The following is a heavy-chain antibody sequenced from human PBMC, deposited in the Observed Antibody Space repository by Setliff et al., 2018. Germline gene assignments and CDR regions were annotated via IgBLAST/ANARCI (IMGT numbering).Heavy chain of an antibody. D-gene: IGHD3-9*01. V-gene: IGHV1-46*01. Sequence: ASVKVSCKASGYTFTSYYMHWVRQAPGQGLEWMGIINPSGGSTGYAQKFQGRVTMTRDTSTSTVYMELSSLRSDDTAVYYCARERALLRYFDWSSYYYYYGMDVWGQGTTVTVSS. CDR3: ARERALLRYFDWSSYYYYYGMDV. CDR1: GYTFTSYY. CDR2: INPSGGST. J-gene: IGHJ6*02.